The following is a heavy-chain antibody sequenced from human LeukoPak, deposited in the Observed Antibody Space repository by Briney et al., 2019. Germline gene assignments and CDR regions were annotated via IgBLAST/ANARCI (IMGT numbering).Heavy chain of an antibody. CDR2: VKSKTDGGTT. CDR3: TSALLTWRELWLDY. V-gene: IGHV3-15*01. D-gene: IGHD3-10*01. Sequence: AGSLRLSCAVSGFTFTNAWMSWVRQAPGKGREWVGRVKSKTDGGTTDYAAPVKGRFTISRDDSKNTLFLQMNSLKTEDTAVYFCTSALLTWRELWLDYWGQGTLVTVSS. J-gene: IGHJ4*02. CDR1: GFTFTNAW.